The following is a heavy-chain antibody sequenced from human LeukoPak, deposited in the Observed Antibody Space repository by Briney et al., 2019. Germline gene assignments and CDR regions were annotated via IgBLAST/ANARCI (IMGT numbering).Heavy chain of an antibody. J-gene: IGHJ6*02. Sequence: PGRSLRLSCAASGFTFSSYAMHWVRQAPGKGLEWVAVISYDGSNKYYADSVKGRFTISRDNSKNTLYLQMNSLRAEDTAVYYCARDFNGSGYYYLYYYYGMDVWGRGTTVTVSS. CDR1: GFTFSSYA. CDR3: ARDFNGSGYYYLYYYYGMDV. V-gene: IGHV3-30-3*01. D-gene: IGHD3-22*01. CDR2: ISYDGSNK.